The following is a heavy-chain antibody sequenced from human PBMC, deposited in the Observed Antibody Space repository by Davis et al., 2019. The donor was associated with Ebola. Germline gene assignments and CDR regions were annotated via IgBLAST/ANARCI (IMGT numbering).Heavy chain of an antibody. CDR3: ARGSYDFWSGYYLRGRVY. Sequence: PGGSLRLSCAASGFTFSSYSMNWVRQAPGKGLEWVSYISSSSSTIYYADSVKGRFTISRDNAKNSLYLQMNSLRDEDTAVYYCARGSYDFWSGYYLRGRVYWGQGTLVTVSS. J-gene: IGHJ4*02. CDR1: GFTFSSYS. CDR2: ISSSSSTI. V-gene: IGHV3-48*02. D-gene: IGHD3-3*01.